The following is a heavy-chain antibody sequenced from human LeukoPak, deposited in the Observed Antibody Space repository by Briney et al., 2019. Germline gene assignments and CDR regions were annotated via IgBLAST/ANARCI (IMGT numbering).Heavy chain of an antibody. Sequence: SETLSLTCPVTGGSISSYYWSWIRQPPGKGLAWIGYIYYSGSTNYNPSLKSRVTISVDTSKNQFSLKLSSVTAADTAVYYCARVRIAAAGTNFDYWGQGTLVTVSS. V-gene: IGHV4-59*01. CDR3: ARVRIAAAGTNFDY. D-gene: IGHD6-13*01. CDR2: IYYSGST. J-gene: IGHJ4*02. CDR1: GGSISSYY.